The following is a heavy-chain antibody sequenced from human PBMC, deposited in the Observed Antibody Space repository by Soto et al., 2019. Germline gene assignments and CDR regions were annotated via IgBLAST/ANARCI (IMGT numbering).Heavy chain of an antibody. CDR1: GFTFSSYS. D-gene: IGHD1-1*01. J-gene: IGHJ4*02. V-gene: IGHV3-74*01. Sequence: EVQLVESGGGLVQPGGSLRLSCAASGFTFSSYSMHWVRQAPGKGLVWVSRINSDGSTTNYVDSVKGRFTISRDNAKNTLYLQMNSLTDEDTAVYYCARDLTTTPYWGQGTLVTVSS. CDR2: INSDGSTT. CDR3: ARDLTTTPY.